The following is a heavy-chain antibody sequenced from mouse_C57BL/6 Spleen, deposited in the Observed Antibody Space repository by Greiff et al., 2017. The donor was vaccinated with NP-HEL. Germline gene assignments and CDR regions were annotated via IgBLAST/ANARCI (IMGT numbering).Heavy chain of an antibody. Sequence: QVQLQQPGAELVRPGSSVKLSCKASGYTFTSYWLHWVKQRPIQGLEWIGNIDPSVSETYSNKNFTDKATLTEDKSSNTAYMQLSSLTAEDSAVYYCALGRYWYFDVWGTGTTVTVSA. CDR3: ALGRYWYFDV. CDR2: IDPSVSET. CDR1: GYTFTSYW. D-gene: IGHD4-1*01. J-gene: IGHJ1*03. V-gene: IGHV1-52*01.